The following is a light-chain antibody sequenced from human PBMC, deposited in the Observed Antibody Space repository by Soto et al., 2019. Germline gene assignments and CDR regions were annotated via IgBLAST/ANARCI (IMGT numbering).Light chain of an antibody. CDR2: GNN. CDR3: GSWDSSLSAYV. J-gene: IGLJ1*01. CDR1: SSNLGAPYD. Sequence: QSVLTHPPSVSGAPGQTVIISCSGSSSNLGAPYDVNWFRQLPGTVPRLLIYGNNKRPSGIPDRFSGSKSGTSATLGITGFQTGDEADYYCGSWDSSLSAYVFGTGTKVTVL. V-gene: IGLV1-51*02.